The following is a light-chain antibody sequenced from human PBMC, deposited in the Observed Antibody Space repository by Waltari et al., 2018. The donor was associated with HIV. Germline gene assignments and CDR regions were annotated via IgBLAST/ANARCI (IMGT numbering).Light chain of an antibody. CDR1: SGYSNHA. Sequence: QVVLTQSPSASASLGASVKLTCTLSSGYSNHAIAWHQQQSEKGPRYLMKINSDGSHNKGDGIPYRFSGSSSGAERYLTISSLQSEDEADYYCLTWDTGIGVFGGGTKLTVL. J-gene: IGLJ2*01. CDR2: INSDGSH. CDR3: LTWDTGIGV. V-gene: IGLV4-69*01.